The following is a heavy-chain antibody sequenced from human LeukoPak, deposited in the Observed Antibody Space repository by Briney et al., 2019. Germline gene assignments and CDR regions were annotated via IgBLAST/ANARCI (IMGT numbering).Heavy chain of an antibody. D-gene: IGHD5-18*01. J-gene: IGHJ4*02. CDR2: IIPILGIA. CDR1: GGTFSSYA. CDR3: ARVDTAMVIDY. Sequence: ASVKVSCKSSGGTFSSYAISWVRQAPGQGLEWMGRIIPILGIANYAQKFQGRVTITADKSTSTAYMELSSLRSEDTAVYYCARVDTAMVIDYWGQGTLVTVSS. V-gene: IGHV1-69*04.